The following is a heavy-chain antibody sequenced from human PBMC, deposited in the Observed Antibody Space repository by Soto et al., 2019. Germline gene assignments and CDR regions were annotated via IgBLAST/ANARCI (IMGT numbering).Heavy chain of an antibody. CDR2: IYYSGST. CDR3: ARHLYSYGTCDI. Sequence: QLQLQESGPGLVKPSETLSLTCTVSGGSISSSSYYWGWIRQPPGKGLEWIGSIYYSGSTYYNPSLKSRVTISVDTSKNQFSLKLSSVTAADTAVYYCARHLYSYGTCDIWGQGTMVTVSS. D-gene: IGHD5-18*01. CDR1: GGSISSSSYY. J-gene: IGHJ3*02. V-gene: IGHV4-39*01.